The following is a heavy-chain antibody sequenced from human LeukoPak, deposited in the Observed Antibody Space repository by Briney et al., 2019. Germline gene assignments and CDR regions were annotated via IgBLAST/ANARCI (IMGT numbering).Heavy chain of an antibody. CDR3: ATCTIFGVVPGDWYFDL. CDR2: IYYSGST. Sequence: SETLSLTCTVSGGSISSYYWSWIRQPPGKGLEWIGYIYYSGSTNYNPSLKSRVTISVDTSKNQFSLKLSSVTAADTAVYYCATCTIFGVVPGDWYFDLWGRGTLVTVSS. V-gene: IGHV4-59*01. J-gene: IGHJ2*01. CDR1: GGSISSYY. D-gene: IGHD3-3*01.